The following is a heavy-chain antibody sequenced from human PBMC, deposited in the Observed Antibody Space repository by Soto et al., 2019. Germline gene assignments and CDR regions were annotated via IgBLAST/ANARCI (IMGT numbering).Heavy chain of an antibody. CDR2: IYSGGST. V-gene: IGHV3-53*01. D-gene: IGHD6-19*01. J-gene: IGHJ4*02. Sequence: EVQLVESGGGLIQPGGSLRLSCAASGFTVSSNYMSWVRQAPGQGLEWVSVIYSGGSTYYADSVKGRFTISRDNSKNTLYLQMISLRAEDTAVYYCASSSSGGPFDYWGQGTLVTVSS. CDR3: ASSSSGGPFDY. CDR1: GFTVSSNY.